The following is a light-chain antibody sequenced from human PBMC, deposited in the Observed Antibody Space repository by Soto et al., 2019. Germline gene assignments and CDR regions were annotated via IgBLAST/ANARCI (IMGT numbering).Light chain of an antibody. CDR1: SSDVGGYNY. V-gene: IGLV2-14*01. CDR3: NSYTSSNTLNWV. J-gene: IGLJ3*02. CDR2: EVS. Sequence: QAASVSGSPGQSITISCIGTSSDVGGYNYVSWYQQHPGKAPKLMIYEVSNRPSGVSNRFSGSKSGNTASLTISGLQAEDEADYYCNSYTSSNTLNWVFGGGTKVTVL.